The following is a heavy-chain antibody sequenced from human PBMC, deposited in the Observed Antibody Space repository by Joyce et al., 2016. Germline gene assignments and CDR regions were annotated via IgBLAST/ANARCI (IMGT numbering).Heavy chain of an antibody. CDR2: VYETWST. D-gene: IGHD3-10*01. J-gene: IGHJ6*02. V-gene: IGHV4-38-2*02. CDR3: ARDALWLNYKYYGMDV. CDR1: GDSISSGFY. Sequence: QVQLQESGPGLVKPSETLSLTCTVSGDSISSGFYWGWIRQSPGKGLGWIGSVYETWSTYHNPSLKSRVTISVDTSKNQFSLKLTSVTAADTAVYYCARDALWLNYKYYGMDVWGQGTKVIVPS.